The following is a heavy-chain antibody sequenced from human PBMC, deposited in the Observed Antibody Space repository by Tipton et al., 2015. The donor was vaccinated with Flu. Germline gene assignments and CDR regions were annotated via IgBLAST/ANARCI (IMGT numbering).Heavy chain of an antibody. Sequence: SLRLSCAVSGFTFSAYEMNWVRQAPGKGLEWISDISKSGGTTHYADSVRGRFTIARDNAKNSLYLQMSSLRVEDTAVYYCVRVTYFYDSHGAGEVPHIWGQGTMVTVSS. J-gene: IGHJ3*02. CDR2: ISKSGGTT. CDR1: GFTFSAYE. CDR3: VRVTYFYDSHGAGEVPHI. D-gene: IGHD3-22*01. V-gene: IGHV3-48*03.